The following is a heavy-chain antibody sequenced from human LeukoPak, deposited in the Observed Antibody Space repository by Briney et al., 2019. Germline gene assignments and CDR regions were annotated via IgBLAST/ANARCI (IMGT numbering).Heavy chain of an antibody. D-gene: IGHD5-18*01. CDR2: INPNSGGT. V-gene: IGHV1-2*02. J-gene: IGHJ4*02. Sequence: GASVKVSCKASGYTFTGYYMYWVRQAPGQGLEWMGWINPNSGGTNYAQKFQGRVTMTRDTSISTAYMELSTLRSDDTAVYYCARAWGIQLWLWGEFDYWGQGTLVTVSS. CDR3: ARAWGIQLWLWGEFDY. CDR1: GYTFTGYY.